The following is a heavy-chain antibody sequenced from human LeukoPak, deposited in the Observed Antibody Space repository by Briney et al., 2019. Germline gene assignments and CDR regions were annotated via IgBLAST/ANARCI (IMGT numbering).Heavy chain of an antibody. Sequence: ASVKVSCKASGGTFSCYTISWVRQAPGQGLEWMGRIIPILGIANYAQKFQGRVTITADKSTSTAYMELSNLRSEDTAVYYCARDSSITGTLDYWGQGTLVTVSS. CDR1: GGTFSCYT. CDR2: IIPILGIA. J-gene: IGHJ4*02. CDR3: ARDSSITGTLDY. V-gene: IGHV1-69*04. D-gene: IGHD1-7*01.